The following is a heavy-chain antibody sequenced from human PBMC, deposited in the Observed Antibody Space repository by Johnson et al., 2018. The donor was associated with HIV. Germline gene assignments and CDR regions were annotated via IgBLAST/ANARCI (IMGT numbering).Heavy chain of an antibody. D-gene: IGHD5-24*01. Sequence: VQLVASGGGVVRPGGSLRLSCAASGFRFDDYGMTWVRQAPGKGLEWVSGINWNGDSTGYADSVKGRFTISRDNAKNSLYLQMNSLRAEDTALYYCARFGRGGSHAFDIWGQGTMVTVSS. CDR1: GFRFDDYG. J-gene: IGHJ3*02. CDR2: INWNGDST. CDR3: ARFGRGGSHAFDI. V-gene: IGHV3-20*04.